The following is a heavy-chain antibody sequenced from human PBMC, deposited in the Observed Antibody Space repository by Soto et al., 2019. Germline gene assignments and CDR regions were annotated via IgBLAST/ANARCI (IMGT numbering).Heavy chain of an antibody. CDR2: IWYDGSNK. J-gene: IGHJ6*02. D-gene: IGHD3-22*01. CDR1: GFTFSSYG. Sequence: QVQLVESGGGVVQPGRSLRLSCAASGFTFSSYGMHWVRQAPGKGLEWVAVIWYDGSNKYYADSVKGRFTISRDNSKNTLYLQMNSLRAEDTAVYYCARVPSYYYDSNHYYYGMDVWGQGTTVTVSS. V-gene: IGHV3-33*01. CDR3: ARVPSYYYDSNHYYYGMDV.